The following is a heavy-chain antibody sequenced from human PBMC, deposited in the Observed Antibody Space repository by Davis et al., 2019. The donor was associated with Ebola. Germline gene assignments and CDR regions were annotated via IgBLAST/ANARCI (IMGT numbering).Heavy chain of an antibody. CDR2: INHSGST. D-gene: IGHD4-11*01. Sequence: SETLSLTCTVSGGSISSSSYYWSWIRQPPGKGLEWIGEINHSGSTNYNPSLKSRVTISVDTSKNQFSLKLSSVTAADTAVYYCARGGSNYRVWGQGTLVTVSS. CDR3: ARGGSNYRV. J-gene: IGHJ4*02. CDR1: GGSISSSSYY. V-gene: IGHV4-39*07.